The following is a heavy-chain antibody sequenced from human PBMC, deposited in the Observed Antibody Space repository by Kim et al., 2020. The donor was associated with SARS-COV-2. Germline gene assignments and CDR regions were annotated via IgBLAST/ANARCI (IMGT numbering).Heavy chain of an antibody. CDR1: GFTFSSYG. V-gene: IGHV3-33*05. J-gene: IGHJ6*02. CDR3: AREYGGSVGDYYYYYGMDV. CDR2: ISYDGSNK. D-gene: IGHD2-15*01. Sequence: GGSLRLSCAASGFTFSSYGMHWVRQAPGKGLEWVAVISYDGSNKYYADSVKGRFTISRDNSKNTLYLQMNSLRAEDTAVYYCAREYGGSVGDYYYYYGMDVWGQGTTVTVSS.